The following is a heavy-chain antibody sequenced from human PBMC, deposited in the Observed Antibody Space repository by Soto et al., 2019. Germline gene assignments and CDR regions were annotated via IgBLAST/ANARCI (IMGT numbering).Heavy chain of an antibody. CDR2: IYYSGST. CDR1: GGSISSGDYY. V-gene: IGHV4-30-4*01. Sequence: QVQLQESGPGLVKPSQTLSLTCTVSGGSISSGDYYWSWIRQPPGKGLEWIGYIYYSGSTYYNPSLKSRVTISVDTSKNQFSLKLSSVTAADTAVYYSARRRITRTTVTTFFAFDIWGQGTMVTVSS. CDR3: ARRRITRTTVTTFFAFDI. J-gene: IGHJ3*02. D-gene: IGHD4-17*01.